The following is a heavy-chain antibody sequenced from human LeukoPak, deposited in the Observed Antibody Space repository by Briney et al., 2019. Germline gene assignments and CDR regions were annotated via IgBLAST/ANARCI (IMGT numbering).Heavy chain of an antibody. CDR2: ISYDGSNK. D-gene: IGHD3-22*01. V-gene: IGHV3-30*18. CDR1: GFTFSSYG. J-gene: IGHJ3*02. Sequence: GGSLRLFCAASGFTFSSYGMHWVRQTPGKGLEWVAVISYDGSNKYYADSVKGRFTISRDNSKNTLYLQMNGLRAEDTAVYYCAKFPDYYDSSGQSDAFDIWGQGTMVTVSS. CDR3: AKFPDYYDSSGQSDAFDI.